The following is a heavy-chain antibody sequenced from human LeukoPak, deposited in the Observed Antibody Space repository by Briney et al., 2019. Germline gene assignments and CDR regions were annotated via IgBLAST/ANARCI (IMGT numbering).Heavy chain of an antibody. V-gene: IGHV1-2*02. D-gene: IGHD3-10*01. Sequence: GASVKVSCKASGYTFTGYYMHWVRQAPGQGLEWMGWINPNSGGTNYAQKFQGRVTMTRDTSISTAYMELSRLRSDDTAVYYCARVESRGSGSYFSGMDFDYWGQGTLVTVSS. CDR3: ARVESRGSGSYFSGMDFDY. CDR1: GYTFTGYY. CDR2: INPNSGGT. J-gene: IGHJ4*02.